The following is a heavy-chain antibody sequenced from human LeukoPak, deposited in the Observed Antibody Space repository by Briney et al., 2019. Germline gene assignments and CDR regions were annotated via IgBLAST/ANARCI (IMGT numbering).Heavy chain of an antibody. Sequence: GGSLRLSCAASGFMFTSYSMNWVRQAPGKGLECVSSISASSTYIFYGDSVKGRFTLSRDNARSSLYLQMNGLRAEDTAVYYCARIAISSLGAYYMDVWGKGTTVTVSS. CDR1: GFMFTSYS. CDR2: ISASSTYI. D-gene: IGHD5-24*01. CDR3: ARIAISSLGAYYMDV. J-gene: IGHJ6*03. V-gene: IGHV3-21*01.